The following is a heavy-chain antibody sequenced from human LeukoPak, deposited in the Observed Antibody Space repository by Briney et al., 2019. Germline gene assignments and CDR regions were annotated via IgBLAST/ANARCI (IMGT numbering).Heavy chain of an antibody. J-gene: IGHJ4*02. Sequence: GGSLRLSCLTSGFTFSTNAMSWVRQAPGKGLEWISGISGSGASTYYADSVTGWFTISRDNSRNTLYLQMNSLRGDDTAVYYCAKETAVAARLIDYWGQGTLVTVSS. CDR3: AKETAVAARLIDY. CDR2: ISGSGAST. D-gene: IGHD6-6*01. V-gene: IGHV3-23*01. CDR1: GFTFSTNA.